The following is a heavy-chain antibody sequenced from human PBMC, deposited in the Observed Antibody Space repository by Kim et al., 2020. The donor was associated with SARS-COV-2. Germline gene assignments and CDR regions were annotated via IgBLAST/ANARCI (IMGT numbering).Heavy chain of an antibody. D-gene: IGHD2-21*01. Sequence: GGSLRLSCAASGFTFTTYAINWVRQAPGKGLEWVSSVSGSGDSTYYADSVKGRFTISRDNSKNTLYLQMNSLRDEDTDVCYCANSGGDGRGAFDHWGQGTLVTVSS. CDR2: VSGSGDST. V-gene: IGHV3-23*01. CDR3: ANSGGDGRGAFDH. J-gene: IGHJ3*01. CDR1: GFTFTTYA.